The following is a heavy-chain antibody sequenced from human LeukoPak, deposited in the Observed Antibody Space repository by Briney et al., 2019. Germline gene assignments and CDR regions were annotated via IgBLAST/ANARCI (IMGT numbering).Heavy chain of an antibody. J-gene: IGHJ4*02. CDR1: GFTFSTYA. V-gene: IGHV3-23*01. CDR3: ARVPSGCYACDFDY. D-gene: IGHD2-2*01. CDR2: ISGTGGST. Sequence: GGSLRLSCAVSGFTFSTYAMTWVRQAPGKGLEWVSLISGTGGSTYDADSVKGRFTISRDNSKNTLYLQMNSLRAEDTAVYYCARVPSGCYACDFDYWGQGTLVTVSP.